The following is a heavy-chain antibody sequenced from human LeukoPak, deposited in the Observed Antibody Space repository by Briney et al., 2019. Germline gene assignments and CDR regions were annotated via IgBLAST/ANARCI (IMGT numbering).Heavy chain of an antibody. CDR3: ARGRGYNYGHEGSVDY. V-gene: IGHV1-2*02. CDR2: INPNNGGT. Sequence: ASVKVSCKASGYTFTGYYIHWVRQAPGQGLEWLGWINPNNGGTNSAQKFQGRVTMTRDTSISTAYMELSSLRSDDTAVYYCARGRGYNYGHEGSVDYWGQGALVTVSS. D-gene: IGHD5-18*01. CDR1: GYTFTGYY. J-gene: IGHJ4*02.